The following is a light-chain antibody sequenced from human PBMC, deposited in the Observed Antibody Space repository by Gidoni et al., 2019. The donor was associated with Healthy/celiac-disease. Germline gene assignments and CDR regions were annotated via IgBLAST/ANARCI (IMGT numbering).Light chain of an antibody. V-gene: IGKV3-11*01. J-gene: IGKJ4*01. CDR3: QQRSNWPALT. CDR1: QSVSSY. Sequence: EIVLPQSPATLSLSPGERATLSCRASQSVSSYLAWYQQKPGQAPRLLIYDAANRATGIPARCSGSGSGTDFTLTIRSLEPEDFAVYYCQQRSNWPALTFGGGTKVEIK. CDR2: DAA.